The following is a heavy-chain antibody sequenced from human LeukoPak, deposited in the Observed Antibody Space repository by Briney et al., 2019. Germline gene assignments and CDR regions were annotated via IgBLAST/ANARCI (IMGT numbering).Heavy chain of an antibody. CDR1: GYTFTSYG. CDR2: ISAYNDNT. D-gene: IGHD4-17*01. CDR3: ARDRASYGDYPDY. Sequence: ASVKVSCKASGYTFTSYGISWVRQAPGQGLEWMGWISAYNDNTNYAQKLQGRVTMTTDTSSTTAYMELRSLRSDDTAVYYCARDRASYGDYPDYWGQGTLVTVSS. J-gene: IGHJ4*02. V-gene: IGHV1-18*01.